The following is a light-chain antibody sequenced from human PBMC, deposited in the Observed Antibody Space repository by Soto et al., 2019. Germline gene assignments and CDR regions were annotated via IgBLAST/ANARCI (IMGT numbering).Light chain of an antibody. Sequence: DIQMTQSPSSVCASVGDRVTITCRASQGISSRLAWYQQKPGKAPNLLIYAASSLQSGVPSRFSGSGSETDFTLTIGSLQPEDFATYYCQQSNSFPLTFGGGTKVEIK. CDR1: QGISSR. CDR2: AAS. CDR3: QQSNSFPLT. V-gene: IGKV1-12*01. J-gene: IGKJ4*01.